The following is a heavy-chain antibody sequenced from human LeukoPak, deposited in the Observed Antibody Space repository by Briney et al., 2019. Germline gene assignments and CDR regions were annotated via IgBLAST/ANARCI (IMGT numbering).Heavy chain of an antibody. CDR2: VYSGGST. CDR3: AIIHSYGHA. Sequence: PGGSLRLSCAVSGITVSSNYISWVRQAPVKGLEWVSVVYSGGSTYYAASVKGRCTISRDTSKNTLYLQMNNLRAEDTAVYYCAIIHSYGHAWGQGTLVTVSS. J-gene: IGHJ5*02. V-gene: IGHV3-66*01. CDR1: GITVSSNY. D-gene: IGHD5-18*01.